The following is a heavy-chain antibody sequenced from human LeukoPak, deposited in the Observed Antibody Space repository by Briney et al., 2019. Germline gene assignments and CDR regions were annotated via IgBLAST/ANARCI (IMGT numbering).Heavy chain of an antibody. J-gene: IGHJ4*02. Sequence: PSQTLSLTCTVSGGSISSGSYYWSWIRQPAGKGLEWIGRIYTSGSTNYNPSPKSQVTISVDTSKTHFSLKLSSVTAADTAVYYCARDGRGSSSPFDYWGQGTLVTVSS. CDR2: IYTSGST. V-gene: IGHV4-61*02. CDR1: GGSISSGSYY. CDR3: ARDGRGSSSPFDY. D-gene: IGHD6-6*01.